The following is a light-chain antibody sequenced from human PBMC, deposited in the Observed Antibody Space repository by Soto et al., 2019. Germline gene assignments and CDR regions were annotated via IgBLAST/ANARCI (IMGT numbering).Light chain of an antibody. CDR1: QTVRNNY. V-gene: IGKV3-20*01. CDR3: QQFASYPLT. CDR2: DAS. Sequence: IVLTQSPGTLSLSPWERTTLSCRASQTVRNNYLAWYQQKPGQAPTLLIYDASNRATGIPDRFSGGGSGTDFTLTISRLEPEDFAVYYCQQFASYPLTFGGGTKVDIK. J-gene: IGKJ4*01.